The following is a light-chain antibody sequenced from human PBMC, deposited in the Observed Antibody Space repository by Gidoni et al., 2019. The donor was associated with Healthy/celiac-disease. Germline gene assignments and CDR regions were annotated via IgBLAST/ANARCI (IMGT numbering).Light chain of an antibody. CDR1: QSVSSSY. J-gene: IGKJ2*01. CDR2: GAS. CDR3: QQYGSSPVT. V-gene: IGKV3-20*01. Sequence: EIVLTQSPGTLSLSPGERATLSCRASQSVSSSYLAWYQQKPGQAPRLLIYGASSRATGIPDRFSGSGAGTDFTLTISRLEPEDFAVYYCQQYGSSPVTFGQGTKLEIK.